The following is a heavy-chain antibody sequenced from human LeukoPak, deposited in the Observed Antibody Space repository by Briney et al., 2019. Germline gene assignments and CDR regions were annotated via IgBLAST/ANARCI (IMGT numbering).Heavy chain of an antibody. V-gene: IGHV1-2*02. J-gene: IGHJ4*02. CDR3: ARDPARIAARPLDY. Sequence: GASVKVSCKASGYIFTGYYIHWVRQAPGQGLEWMGWINPNSGDTKYAQKFQGRVTMTRDTSISTAYMELSRLRSDDTAVYYCARDPARIAARPLDYWGQGTLVTVSS. CDR2: INPNSGDT. D-gene: IGHD6-6*01. CDR1: GYIFTGYY.